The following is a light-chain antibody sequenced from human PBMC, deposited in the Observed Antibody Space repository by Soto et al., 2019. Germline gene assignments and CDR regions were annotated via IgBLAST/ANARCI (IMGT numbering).Light chain of an antibody. CDR3: QQTYSTPFT. V-gene: IGKV1-39*01. Sequence: DIQMTQSPSFQSASVGDRVTITCRASQSISNFLNWYQQIPGKAPKLLVYGASNLASGGSSRYGGRGSGTDFTLTSNNLQPEDFATYYCQQTYSTPFTFRPGTKVDIK. CDR1: QSISNF. J-gene: IGKJ3*01. CDR2: GAS.